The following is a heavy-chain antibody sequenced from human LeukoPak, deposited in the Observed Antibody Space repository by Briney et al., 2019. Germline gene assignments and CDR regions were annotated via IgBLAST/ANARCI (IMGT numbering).Heavy chain of an antibody. D-gene: IGHD6-19*01. CDR3: ARGSRVFQPARGWYYFDY. Sequence: ASVKVSCKASGYTFISYGISWVRQAPGQGLEWMGWISAYDGNTNYAQKLQGRVTMTTNTSTSTAYMELRSLRFYDTAVYYCARGSRVFQPARGWYYFDYWGQGTLVTVSS. V-gene: IGHV1-18*01. J-gene: IGHJ4*02. CDR1: GYTFISYG. CDR2: ISAYDGNT.